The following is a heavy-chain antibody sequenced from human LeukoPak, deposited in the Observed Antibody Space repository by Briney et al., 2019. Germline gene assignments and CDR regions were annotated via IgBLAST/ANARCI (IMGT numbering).Heavy chain of an antibody. CDR3: AKLGCAGTICYANY. Sequence: GGSLRLSCAASGFTFSNYAMTWVRQTPGKGLEWVSVIAGGGNGADYADSVKGRFTISRDNSKNTLYLQMYSLGAEDTALYYCAKLGCAGTICYANYWGQGTLVTVSS. CDR1: GFTFSNYA. J-gene: IGHJ4*02. V-gene: IGHV3-23*01. D-gene: IGHD2-2*01. CDR2: IAGGGNGA.